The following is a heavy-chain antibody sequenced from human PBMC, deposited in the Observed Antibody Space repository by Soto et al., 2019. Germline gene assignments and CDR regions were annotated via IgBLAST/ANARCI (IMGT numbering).Heavy chain of an antibody. J-gene: IGHJ4*01. V-gene: IGHV3-23*01. Sequence: EVQLLESGGGVVQPGGSLRLSCAASGFTFGNYAMSWVRQAPRKGLEWVSAISGRGGSTFYADSVKGRFTISRDNSKNTLYLQLNSLRAEDTAIYYCARRLPHDYGFDYWGHGTLVTVSS. CDR2: ISGRGGST. D-gene: IGHD4-17*01. CDR3: ARRLPHDYGFDY. CDR1: GFTFGNYA.